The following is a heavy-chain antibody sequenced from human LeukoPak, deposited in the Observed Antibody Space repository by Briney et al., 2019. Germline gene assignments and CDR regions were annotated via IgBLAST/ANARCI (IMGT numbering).Heavy chain of an antibody. V-gene: IGHV3-30*02. J-gene: IGHJ4*02. CDR3: AKDFRCGGGNCYSGPEG. CDR2: IRYDRSNK. D-gene: IGHD2-15*01. CDR1: GFTFSSHG. Sequence: QPGGSLRLSCVASGFTFSSHGMHWVRQAPGKGLEWVTFIRYDRSNKYYTDSVKGRFTVSRDNSKNTLCLQMNSLRTEDTAVYYCAKDFRCGGGNCYSGPEGWGQGTLVTVSS.